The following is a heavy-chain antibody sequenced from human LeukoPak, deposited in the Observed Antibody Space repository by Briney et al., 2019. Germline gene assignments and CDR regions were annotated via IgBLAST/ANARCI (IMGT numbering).Heavy chain of an antibody. CDR1: GFTFYDFA. Sequence: GGCLRLSCAASGFTFYDFAMHGVRHAPGRGLGWGSGICWNSGSIAYAASVKGGFTISRDNAKNMVYLQKNSLRAEDTAGYYCARDGDSSGYYWSVETPGWFDPWGQGTLVTVSS. D-gene: IGHD3-22*01. J-gene: IGHJ5*02. CDR2: ICWNSGSI. CDR3: ARDGDSSGYYWSVETPGWFDP. V-gene: IGHV3-9*01.